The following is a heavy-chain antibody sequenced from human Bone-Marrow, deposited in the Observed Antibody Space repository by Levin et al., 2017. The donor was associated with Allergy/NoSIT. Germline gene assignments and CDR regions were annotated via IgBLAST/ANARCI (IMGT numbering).Heavy chain of an antibody. V-gene: IGHV3-33*01. D-gene: IGHD1-1*01. CDR3: ARDLDTSELFDS. J-gene: IGHJ4*02. Sequence: GGSLRLSCAASGFKFSDRGMHWVRQAPGKGLEWVGIIWYDGTNKHYADSVRGRFTISRDNSKNTLYLQMNSLRAEDKAVYYCARDLDTSELFDSWGQGTLVTVAS. CDR1: GFKFSDRG. CDR2: IWYDGTNK.